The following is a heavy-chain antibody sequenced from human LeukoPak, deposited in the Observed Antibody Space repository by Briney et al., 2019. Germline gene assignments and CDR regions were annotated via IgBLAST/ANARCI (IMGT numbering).Heavy chain of an antibody. Sequence: GGSLRLSCAASGFPFNSFGIHWVRQAPGKGLEWVAFRRYDGANKYYADSLKGRFTISRDNSENTAYLQMNSLRPEDTAVYYCAKDQGIGYIDHWGQGTLVTVSS. V-gene: IGHV3-30*02. CDR3: AKDQGIGYIDH. J-gene: IGHJ4*02. CDR1: GFPFNSFG. CDR2: RRYDGANK.